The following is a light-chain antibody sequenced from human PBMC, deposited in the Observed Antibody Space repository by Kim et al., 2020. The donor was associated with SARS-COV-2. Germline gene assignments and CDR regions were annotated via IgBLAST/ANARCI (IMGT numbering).Light chain of an antibody. CDR1: VLAKKY. V-gene: IGLV3-27*01. CDR3: YSYSAADEPL. J-gene: IGLJ2*01. CDR2: KDT. Sequence: VSPGQTARITCSGDVLAKKYARWFQQKPGQAPVLVIYKDTERPSGIPERFSGSSSGTTVTLTISGAQVGDEGDYYCYSYSAADEPLLGGGTQLTVL.